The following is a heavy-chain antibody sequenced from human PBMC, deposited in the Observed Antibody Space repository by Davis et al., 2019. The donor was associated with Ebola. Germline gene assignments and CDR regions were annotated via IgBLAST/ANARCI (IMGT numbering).Heavy chain of an antibody. CDR3: ARVRKYYYDSSGYFAAKSRNDAFDI. CDR2: INPNSGGT. CDR1: GYTFTGYY. J-gene: IGHJ3*02. Sequence: ASVKVSCKASGYTFTGYYMHWVRQAPGQGLEWMGWINPNSGGTNYAQKFQGRVTMTRDTSISTAYMELSRLRSDDTAVYYCARVRKYYYDSSGYFAAKSRNDAFDIWGQGTMVTVSS. D-gene: IGHD3-22*01. V-gene: IGHV1-2*02.